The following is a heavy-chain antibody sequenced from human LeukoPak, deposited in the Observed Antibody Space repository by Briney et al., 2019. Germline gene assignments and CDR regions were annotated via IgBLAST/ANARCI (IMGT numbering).Heavy chain of an antibody. Sequence: SQTLSLTCAISGDSVSSNSAAWNWLRQSPSRGLQWLGRTYYRSKWYNDYAESVQSRITINPDKSKNQFSLQLNSVTPEDTAVYYCARDLDGFEYWGQGTLVTVSS. CDR2: TYYRSKWYN. CDR1: GDSVSSNSAA. V-gene: IGHV6-1*01. CDR3: ARDLDGFEY. J-gene: IGHJ4*02.